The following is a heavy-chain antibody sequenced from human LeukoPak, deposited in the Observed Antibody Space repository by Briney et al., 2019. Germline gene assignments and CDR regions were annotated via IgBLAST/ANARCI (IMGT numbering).Heavy chain of an antibody. CDR1: GYTFTGYY. V-gene: IGHV1-2*02. D-gene: IGHD3-10*01. J-gene: IGHJ4*02. CDR2: INPNSGGT. Sequence: ASVKVSCKASGYTFTGYYMHWVRQAPGQGLEWMGWINPNSGGTNYAQKFQDRVTMTRDTSISTAYMELSRLRSDDTAVYYCARSTYYYGSGSPYYFDYWGQGTLVTVSS. CDR3: ARSTYYYGSGSPYYFDY.